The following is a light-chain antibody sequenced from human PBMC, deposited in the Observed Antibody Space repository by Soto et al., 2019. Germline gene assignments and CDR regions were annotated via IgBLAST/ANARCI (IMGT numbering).Light chain of an antibody. CDR2: SNN. CDR1: SSDIGTSP. J-gene: IGLJ1*01. V-gene: IGLV1-44*01. Sequence: QSVLTQPPSASGTPGQRVTISCSGSSSDIGTSPVNWYQQLPGTAPKLIIYSNNQRPSGVPDRFSGSKSGTTASLAISGLQSEDEADYYCAAWDDSRSNDVFGIGTKLTVL. CDR3: AAWDDSRSNDV.